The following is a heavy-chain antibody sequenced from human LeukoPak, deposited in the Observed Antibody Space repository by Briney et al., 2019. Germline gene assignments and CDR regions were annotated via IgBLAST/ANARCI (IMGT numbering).Heavy chain of an antibody. V-gene: IGHV3-30*02. CDR2: IRYDGSNK. Sequence: GGSLRLSCAASGFTFSSYGMHWVRQAPGKGLEWVAFIRYDGSNKYYADSVKGRFTISRDNSKYTLYLQMNSLRAEDTSIYYCAKDTTPPKAGFDPWGQGTLVTVSS. J-gene: IGHJ5*02. CDR1: GFTFSSYG. D-gene: IGHD1-14*01. CDR3: AKDTTPPKAGFDP.